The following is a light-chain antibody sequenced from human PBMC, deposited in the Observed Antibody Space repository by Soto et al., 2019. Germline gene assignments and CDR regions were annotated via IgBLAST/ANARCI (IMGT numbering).Light chain of an antibody. Sequence: QSALTQPASVSGSPGQSITISCTGTSSDVGSYNLVSWYQQHPGKAPKLMIYEVSKRPSGVSNRFSGSKSGNTASLTISGLQAEDEADYYCCSYAGSSTFVVVVGGGTKLTVL. CDR2: EVS. CDR3: CSYAGSSTFVVV. J-gene: IGLJ2*01. CDR1: SSDVGSYNL. V-gene: IGLV2-23*02.